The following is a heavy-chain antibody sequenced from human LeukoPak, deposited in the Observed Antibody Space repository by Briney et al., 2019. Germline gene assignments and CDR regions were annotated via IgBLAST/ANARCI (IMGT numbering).Heavy chain of an antibody. D-gene: IGHD2-15*01. V-gene: IGHV4-4*02. Sequence: PSETLSLTCAVSGGSISSSNWWSWVRQPPGEGLEWIGEIYHSGSTNYNPSLKSRVTISVDKSKNQFSLKLSSVTAADTAVYYCARVGGYCSGGSCYSVQDYWGQGTLVTVSS. CDR3: ARVGGYCSGGSCYSVQDY. CDR2: IYHSGST. J-gene: IGHJ4*02. CDR1: GGSISSSNW.